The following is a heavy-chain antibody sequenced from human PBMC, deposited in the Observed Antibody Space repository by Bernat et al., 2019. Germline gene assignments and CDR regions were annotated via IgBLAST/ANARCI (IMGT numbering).Heavy chain of an antibody. V-gene: IGHV3-33*01. CDR1: GFTFSSYG. CDR3: ARDDYGDFQTGELDY. CDR2: IWYDGSNK. D-gene: IGHD4-17*01. J-gene: IGHJ4*02. Sequence: QVQLVESGGGVVQPGRSLRLSCAASGFTFSSYGMHWVRQAPGKGLEWVAVIWYDGSNKYYADSVKGRFTISRDNSKNTLYLQMNSLRAEDTAVYYCARDDYGDFQTGELDYGGQGTLVTVSS.